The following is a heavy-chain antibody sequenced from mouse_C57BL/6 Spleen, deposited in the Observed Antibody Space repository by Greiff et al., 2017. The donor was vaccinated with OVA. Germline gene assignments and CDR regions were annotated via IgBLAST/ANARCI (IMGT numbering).Heavy chain of an antibody. CDR1: GYTFTSYW. CDR2: INPSNGGT. Sequence: VQLQQSGTELVKPGASVKLSCKASGYTFTSYWMHWVKQRPGQGLEWIGNINPSNGGTNYNEKFKSKATLTVDKSSSTAYMQLSSLTSEDSAVYYCASDDYDGWYFDVWGTGTTVTVSS. D-gene: IGHD2-4*01. V-gene: IGHV1-53*01. CDR3: ASDDYDGWYFDV. J-gene: IGHJ1*03.